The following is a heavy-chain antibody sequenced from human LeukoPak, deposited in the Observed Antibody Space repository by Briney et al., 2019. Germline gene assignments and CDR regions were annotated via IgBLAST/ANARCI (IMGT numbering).Heavy chain of an antibody. CDR3: ARETGSGSGLNDAFDI. Sequence: SQTLSLTCTVSGGSISSGDYYWSWIRQPPGKGLEWIGYIYYSGSTYYNPSLKSRVTISVDTSKNQFSLKLSSVTAADTAVYYCARETGSGSGLNDAFDIWGQGTMVTVSS. CDR2: IYYSGST. CDR1: GGSISSGDYY. J-gene: IGHJ3*02. D-gene: IGHD6-19*01. V-gene: IGHV4-30-4*01.